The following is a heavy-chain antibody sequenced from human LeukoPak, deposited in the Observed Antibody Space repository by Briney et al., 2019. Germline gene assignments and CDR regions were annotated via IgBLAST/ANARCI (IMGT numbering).Heavy chain of an antibody. CDR1: GYTFTSYY. CDR3: ARDEGVEMTTISDY. Sequence: ASVKVSCKASGYTFTSYYLHWVRQAPGQGLEWMGIINPSGGSTSYAQKFQGRVTLTRDTSTSTVYMDLSSLRSGDTAVYYCARDEGVEMTTISDYWGQGTLVTVSS. D-gene: IGHD5-24*01. V-gene: IGHV1-46*01. CDR2: INPSGGST. J-gene: IGHJ4*02.